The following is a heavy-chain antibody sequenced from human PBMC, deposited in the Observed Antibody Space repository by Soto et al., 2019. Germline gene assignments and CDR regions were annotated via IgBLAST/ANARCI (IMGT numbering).Heavy chain of an antibody. Sequence: SETLSLTCTVSGGSISNYYWSWIRLPPGKGLEWIGYMYNSGSTFYNPSLKSRVTISVDTSKNQFSLKLSSVTAADTAVYYCARVYEGYYDSSGYNGILFDPWGQGTLVTVSS. CDR3: ARVYEGYYDSSGYNGILFDP. D-gene: IGHD3-22*01. J-gene: IGHJ5*02. CDR2: MYNSGST. CDR1: GGSISNYY. V-gene: IGHV4-59*08.